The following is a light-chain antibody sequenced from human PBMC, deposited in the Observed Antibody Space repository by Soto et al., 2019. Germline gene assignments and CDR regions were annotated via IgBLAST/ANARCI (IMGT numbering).Light chain of an antibody. CDR3: QQYYSTPPRT. CDR2: WAY. V-gene: IGKV4-1*01. J-gene: IGKJ1*01. CDR1: QSVLYSSNNKNY. Sequence: IVMTQSPDSLAVSLGERATINCKSSQSVLYSSNNKNYLAWYQQKPGQPPKLIIYWAYTRESGVPDPFSGSGSGTDFTLTISSLQAEDVAVYYCQQYYSTPPRTCGQGTKVDIK.